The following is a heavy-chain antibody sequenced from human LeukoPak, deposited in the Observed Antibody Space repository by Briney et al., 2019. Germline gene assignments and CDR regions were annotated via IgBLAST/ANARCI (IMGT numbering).Heavy chain of an antibody. V-gene: IGHV1-18*01. Sequence: AASVKVSCKASGYTFTSYGISWVRQAPGQGLEWMGWISAYNGNTNYAQKLQGRVTMTTDTSTSTAYMELRSLRSDDTAVCYCARDPSITIFGVVENWFDPWGQGTLVTVSS. CDR2: ISAYNGNT. CDR1: GYTFTSYG. CDR3: ARDPSITIFGVVENWFDP. J-gene: IGHJ5*02. D-gene: IGHD3-3*01.